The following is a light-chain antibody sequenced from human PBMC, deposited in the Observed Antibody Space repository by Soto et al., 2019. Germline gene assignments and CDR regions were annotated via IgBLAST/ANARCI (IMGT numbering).Light chain of an antibody. CDR2: EVS. Sequence: QSALTQPASVSGSPGQSITISCTGTSSDVGGYNYVSWYQRHPGKAPKLMIYEVSNRPSGVSNRFSGSKPGNTASLTISGLQAEDEADYYCSSYTSSSTLLVFGGGTKLTVL. J-gene: IGLJ2*01. CDR3: SSYTSSSTLLV. CDR1: SSDVGGYNY. V-gene: IGLV2-14*01.